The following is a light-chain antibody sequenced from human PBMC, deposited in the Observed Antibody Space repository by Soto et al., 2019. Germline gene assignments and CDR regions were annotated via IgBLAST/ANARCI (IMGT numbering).Light chain of an antibody. CDR2: DVS. J-gene: IGLJ1*01. CDR1: SSDVGDYNY. V-gene: IGLV2-14*01. Sequence: QSDLTQPASVSGSPGQSITISCTGTSSDVGDYNYVSWYQQHPGKAPKLMIYDVSNRPSGVSNRFSGSKSGNTASLTISGLQAEDEADYYCSSYTSSSTLYVFGTGTKLTVL. CDR3: SSYTSSSTLYV.